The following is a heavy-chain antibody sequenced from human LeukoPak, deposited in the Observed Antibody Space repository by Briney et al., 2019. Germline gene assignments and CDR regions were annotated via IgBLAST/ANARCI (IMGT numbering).Heavy chain of an antibody. CDR1: KFSFSSYW. V-gene: IGHV3-23*01. D-gene: IGHD3-10*01. CDR2: ISGSGGST. J-gene: IGHJ4*02. CDR3: AKVTGDYYGSGSYLGY. Sequence: GGPLRLSCAASKFSFSSYWMHWVRQAPGKGLVWVSAISGSGGSTYYADSVKGRFTISRDNSKNTLYLQMNSLRAEDTAVYYCAKVTGDYYGSGSYLGYWGQGTLVTVSS.